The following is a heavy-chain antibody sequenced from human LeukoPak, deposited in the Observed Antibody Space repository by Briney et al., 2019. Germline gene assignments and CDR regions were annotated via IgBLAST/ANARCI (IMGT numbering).Heavy chain of an antibody. Sequence: GASVKVSCKASGYTFTGYYMHWVRQAPGRGLEWMGRINPNSGGTNYAQKFQGRVTMTRDTSSSTAYMELSRLRSDDTAVYYCARPYCGGDCNFDYWGQGTLVTVSS. CDR2: INPNSGGT. CDR1: GYTFTGYY. D-gene: IGHD2-21*02. CDR3: ARPYCGGDCNFDY. J-gene: IGHJ4*02. V-gene: IGHV1-2*06.